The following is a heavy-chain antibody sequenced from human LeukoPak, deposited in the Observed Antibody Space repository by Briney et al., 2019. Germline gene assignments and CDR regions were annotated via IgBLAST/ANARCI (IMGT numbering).Heavy chain of an antibody. D-gene: IGHD6-19*01. V-gene: IGHV1-3*01. CDR2: INAGNGNT. CDR1: GYTFTSYA. J-gene: IGHJ5*02. Sequence: ASVKVSCKASGYTFTSYAMHWVRQAPGQRLERMGWINAGNGNTKYSQKFQGRVTITRDTSASTAYMELSSLRSEDTAVYYCARGSIAVAVDWFDPWGQGTLVTVSS. CDR3: ARGSIAVAVDWFDP.